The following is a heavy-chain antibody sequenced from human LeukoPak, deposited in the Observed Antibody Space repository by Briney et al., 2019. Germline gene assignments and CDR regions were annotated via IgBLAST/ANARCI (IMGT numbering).Heavy chain of an antibody. CDR3: ARFVSSDWKGVDY. Sequence: GESLEISCKGSGSIFTSNWIAWVRQLPGKGLEWMGIIYPGDSDTRYRPSFQGQLTLSVDKSISTAYLQWSSLKASDTAMYYCARFVSSDWKGVDYWGQGTLVSVSS. V-gene: IGHV5-51*01. D-gene: IGHD6-19*01. CDR2: IYPGDSDT. J-gene: IGHJ4*02. CDR1: GSIFTSNW.